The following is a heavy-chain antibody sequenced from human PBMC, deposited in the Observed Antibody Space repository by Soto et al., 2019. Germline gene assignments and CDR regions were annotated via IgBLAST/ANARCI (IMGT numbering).Heavy chain of an antibody. CDR3: AKAAPSGSYFEGGFDY. Sequence: QVQLVESGGGVVQPGRSLRLSCAASGFTFSSYGMHWVRQAPGKGLEWVAVISYDGSNKYYADSVKGRFTISRDNSKNTLYLQMNSLRAEDTAVYYCAKAAPSGSYFEGGFDYWGQGTLVTVSS. CDR2: ISYDGSNK. J-gene: IGHJ4*02. V-gene: IGHV3-30*18. CDR1: GFTFSSYG. D-gene: IGHD1-26*01.